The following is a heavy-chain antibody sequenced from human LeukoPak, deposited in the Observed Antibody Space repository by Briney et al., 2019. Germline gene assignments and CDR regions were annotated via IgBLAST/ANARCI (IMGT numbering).Heavy chain of an antibody. D-gene: IGHD2-15*01. V-gene: IGHV7-4-1*02. J-gene: IGHJ6*03. CDR2: INTNTGNP. Sequence: GASVKVSCKASGYTFTSYAMNWVRQAPGQGLEWMGWINTNTGNPTYAQGFTGRFVFSLDTSVSTAYLQISSLKAEDTAVYYCARDVAVVVVAAKYYYYYYMDVWGKGTTVTVSS. CDR1: GYTFTSYA. CDR3: ARDVAVVVVAAKYYYYYYMDV.